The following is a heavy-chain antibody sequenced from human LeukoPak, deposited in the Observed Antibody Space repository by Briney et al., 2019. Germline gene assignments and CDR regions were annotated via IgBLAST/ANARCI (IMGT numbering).Heavy chain of an antibody. CDR3: VRRDTGWNYFDY. D-gene: IGHD6-19*01. V-gene: IGHV4-4*08. J-gene: IGHJ4*02. CDR2: IYSTGKN. Sequence: SETLSLTCAVSGGSINSHYWGWIRQPPGKGLQWIGDIYSTGKNNYNPSLKSRVTISLDTSKSHLSLSLTSVLAADTAIYYCVRRDTGWNYFDYWGQGILVTVSS. CDR1: GGSINSHY.